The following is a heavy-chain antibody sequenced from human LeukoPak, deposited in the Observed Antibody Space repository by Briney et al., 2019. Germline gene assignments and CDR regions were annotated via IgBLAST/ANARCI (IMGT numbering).Heavy chain of an antibody. CDR1: GFTFSSYS. J-gene: IGHJ4*02. D-gene: IGHD4-17*01. V-gene: IGHV3-21*04. CDR3: ARDPYGDYYFDY. Sequence: KAGGSLRLSCAASGFTFSSYSMNWVRQAPGKGLEWVSSISSSSSYIYYADSVKGRFTISRDNAKNSLYLQMNSLRAEDTAVYYCARDPYGDYYFDYWGQGTLVTVSS. CDR2: ISSSSSYI.